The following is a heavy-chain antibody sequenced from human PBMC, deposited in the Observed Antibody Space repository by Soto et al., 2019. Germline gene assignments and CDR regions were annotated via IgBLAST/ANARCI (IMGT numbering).Heavy chain of an antibody. V-gene: IGHV4-39*07. CDR2: IFYSGST. CDR1: GGSISSKNYY. D-gene: IGHD3-22*01. J-gene: IGHJ4*02. CDR3: ARAIRIYDSSGYFFDY. Sequence: PSETLSLTCAVSGGSISSKNYYWGWIRQPPGKGLEWIGSIFYSGSTYYSPSLKTRVTISVDTSKNQFSLKLSSVTAADTAVYYCARAIRIYDSSGYFFDYWGQGTLVTVSS.